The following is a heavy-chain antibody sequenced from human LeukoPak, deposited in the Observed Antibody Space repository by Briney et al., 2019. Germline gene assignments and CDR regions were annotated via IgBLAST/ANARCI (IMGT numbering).Heavy chain of an antibody. CDR1: GFKFSSYV. J-gene: IGHJ4*02. D-gene: IGHD3-9*01. Sequence: GGSLRLSCAASGFKFSSYVMRWVRQAPGKGLEWVSVISLSDGSTYYADSVRGRFTISRDNSKSTLFLQMNGLRAEDTAIYYCAKAMTSSTYYFDSWGQGTLVTVSS. CDR2: ISLSDGST. CDR3: AKAMTSSTYYFDS. V-gene: IGHV3-23*01.